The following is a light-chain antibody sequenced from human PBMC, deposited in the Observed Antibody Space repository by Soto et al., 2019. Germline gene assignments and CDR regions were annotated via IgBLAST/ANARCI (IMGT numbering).Light chain of an antibody. J-gene: IGLJ2*01. Sequence: QSALTQPASVSGSPGQSITISCTGTGSDVGGYNYVSWYQQHPGKAPKLMIYEVSNRPSGVSNRFSGSKSGNTASLTISGLQAEDEADYYCSSYTSSSTLRVFGGGTKLTVL. CDR3: SSYTSSSTLRV. CDR1: GSDVGGYNY. CDR2: EVS. V-gene: IGLV2-14*01.